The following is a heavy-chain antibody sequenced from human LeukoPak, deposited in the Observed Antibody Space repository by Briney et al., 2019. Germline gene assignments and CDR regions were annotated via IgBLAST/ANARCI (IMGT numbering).Heavy chain of an antibody. CDR2: IYTSGST. J-gene: IGHJ5*02. CDR3: AKSLWFGENWFDP. Sequence: SETLSLTCTVSGGSISSYYWSWIRRPAGKGLEWIGRIYTSGSTNYNPSLKSRVTMSVDTSKNQFSLKLSSVTAADTAVYYCAKSLWFGENWFDPWGQGTLVTVSS. V-gene: IGHV4-4*07. D-gene: IGHD3-10*01. CDR1: GGSISSYY.